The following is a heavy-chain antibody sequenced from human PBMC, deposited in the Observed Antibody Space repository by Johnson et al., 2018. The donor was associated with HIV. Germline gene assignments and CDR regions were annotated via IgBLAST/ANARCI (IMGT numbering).Heavy chain of an antibody. Sequence: QVQLVESGGGLVQPGGSLRLSCGASGFTFSNYWMQWVRQAPGKGLVWVAVISYDGSNKYYADSVKGRFTISRDNSKNTLYLQMNSLRAEDTAVYYCARDQSSRQAFDIWGQGTMVTVSS. CDR1: GFTFSNYW. CDR2: ISYDGSNK. J-gene: IGHJ3*02. CDR3: ARDQSSRQAFDI. V-gene: IGHV3-30*03. D-gene: IGHD6-6*01.